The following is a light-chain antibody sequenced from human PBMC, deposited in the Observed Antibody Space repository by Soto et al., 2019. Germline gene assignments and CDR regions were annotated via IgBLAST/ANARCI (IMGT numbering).Light chain of an antibody. V-gene: IGKV2-28*01. J-gene: IGKJ1*01. CDR3: LQALQAPWT. CDR1: QRLLHRNVYSC. CDR2: VGS. Sequence: DNGMTQSPVSLPVTPGEAASISCRSSQRLLHRNVYSCLNWCQQKPGQSPQVLSYVGSTRASGVPDRFSGSGSGTYFTLKISRVEAEDVGFYYCLQALQAPWTFGQGDHGGYQ.